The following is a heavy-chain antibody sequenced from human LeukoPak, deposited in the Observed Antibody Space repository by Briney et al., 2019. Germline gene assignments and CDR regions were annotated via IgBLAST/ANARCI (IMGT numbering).Heavy chain of an antibody. J-gene: IGHJ4*02. CDR3: ARYRRNNDFYLDD. V-gene: IGHV4-59*01. CDR2: IYYSGST. CDR1: GGSISGYY. Sequence: SETLSLTCTVSGGSISGYYWSWIRQPPGKGLEWIGYIYYSGSTNYNPSLESRVTMSMDTSKNQFSLNLNSLTAADTAVYYCARYRRNNDFYLDDWGQGTLVTVSS. D-gene: IGHD3/OR15-3a*01.